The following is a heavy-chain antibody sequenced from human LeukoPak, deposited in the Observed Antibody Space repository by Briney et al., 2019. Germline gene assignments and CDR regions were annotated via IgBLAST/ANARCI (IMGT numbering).Heavy chain of an antibody. CDR3: ARGIAVAGTRYFDY. D-gene: IGHD6-19*01. V-gene: IGHV3-21*01. J-gene: IGHJ4*02. Sequence: XXCAXSGFTFSRYSMNWVRQAPGKGLEWVSSISSSSSYIYYADSVKGRFTISRDNAKNSLYLQMNSLRAEDTAVYYCARGIAVAGTRYFDYWGQGTLVTVSS. CDR1: GFTFSRYS. CDR2: ISSSSSYI.